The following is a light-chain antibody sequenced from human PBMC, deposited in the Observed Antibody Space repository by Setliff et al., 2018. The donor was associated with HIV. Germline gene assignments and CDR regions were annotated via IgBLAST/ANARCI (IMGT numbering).Light chain of an antibody. CDR1: SSDVGDYNY. CDR2: DVS. V-gene: IGLV2-11*01. Sequence: QSALTQPRSVSGSPGQSVTISCTGTSSDVGDYNYVSWYQQLPGKAPKLIIFDVSKRPSGVPDRLSGSKSGNTASLIISGLQAEDEAVYFCSSYRGGSTLFVLGPGTKVTVL. CDR3: SSYRGGSTLFV. J-gene: IGLJ1*01.